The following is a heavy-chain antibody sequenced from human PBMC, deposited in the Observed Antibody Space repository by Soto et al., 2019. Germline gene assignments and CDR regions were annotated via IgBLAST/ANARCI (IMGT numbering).Heavy chain of an antibody. CDR2: LSYDGSSK. V-gene: IGHV3-33*08. CDR3: ARDRVVVVSAIDCCGMDV. Sequence: GGSLRLSCAASGFTFSNYGMHWVRQAPGTGLEWVASLSYDGSSKHYADSVKGRFTISRDNAKNSLYLQMSSLRAEDTAVYYRARDRVVVVSAIDCCGMDVWGQGTTVTVSS. D-gene: IGHD2-21*02. CDR1: GFTFSNYG. J-gene: IGHJ6*02.